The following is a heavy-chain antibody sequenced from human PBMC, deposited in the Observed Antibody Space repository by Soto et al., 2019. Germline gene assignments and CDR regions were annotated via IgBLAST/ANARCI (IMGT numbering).Heavy chain of an antibody. D-gene: IGHD4-17*01. J-gene: IGHJ3*02. CDR1: GLSFGTSGVG. V-gene: IGHV2-5*01. CDR2: IYWNDDQ. Sequence: QITLKESGPTLVKPTQTLTLTCTASGLSFGTSGVGVGWIRQPPGKALEWLALIYWNDDQRYSPSLKSSLTITKDTSKNQVVLTMTNVDPDTATYYCASMTTVATAAFDIWGQGIMVTVPS. CDR3: ASMTTVATAAFDI.